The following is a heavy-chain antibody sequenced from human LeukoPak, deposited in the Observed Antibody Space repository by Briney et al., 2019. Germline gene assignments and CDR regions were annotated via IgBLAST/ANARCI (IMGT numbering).Heavy chain of an antibody. V-gene: IGHV1-2*02. CDR2: INPDSGET. J-gene: IGHJ4*02. CDR3: ARDRDYSKTERGFDY. Sequence: ASVKVSCKTSRHTFTDYYIHWVRQAPGQGLEWMGWINPDSGETKSAKKFQGRVTMTGDTSISTAYMELSRVTSDDTAVYYCARDRDYSKTERGFDYWGQGTLVTVSS. D-gene: IGHD4-11*01. CDR1: RHTFTDYY.